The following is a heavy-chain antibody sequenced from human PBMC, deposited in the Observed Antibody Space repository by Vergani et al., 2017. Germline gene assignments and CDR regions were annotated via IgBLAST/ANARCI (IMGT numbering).Heavy chain of an antibody. J-gene: IGHJ4*02. CDR3: ARHPIYPDCSGDICYSGVFAY. CDR1: GYSISSGYY. D-gene: IGHD2-15*01. V-gene: IGHV4-38-2*01. Sequence: QVQPQESGPRLVKPSETLSLTLAVSGYSISSGYYWGWTRHPPGKGRAWIGSIYHSGITNFNPSLQSRVTISVDTSKNQLSLKPSSVTAADTAVYYCARHPIYPDCSGDICYSGVFAYWNRGALV. CDR2: IYHSGIT.